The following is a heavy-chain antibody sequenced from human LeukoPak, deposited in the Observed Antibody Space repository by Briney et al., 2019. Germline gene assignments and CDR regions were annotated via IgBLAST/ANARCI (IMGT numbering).Heavy chain of an antibody. V-gene: IGHV1-2*02. J-gene: IGHJ3*02. CDR2: INPNSGGT. D-gene: IGHD3-22*01. CDR1: GCTFTGYY. Sequence: GASVKVSCKASGCTFTGYYMHWVRQAPGQGLEWMGRINPNSGGTNYVQKFQGRVTMTRGTSISTAYMELSRLRSDDTAVYYCARAGVWDYSDSSGYHNGAFDIWGQGTMVTVSS. CDR3: ARAGVWDYSDSSGYHNGAFDI.